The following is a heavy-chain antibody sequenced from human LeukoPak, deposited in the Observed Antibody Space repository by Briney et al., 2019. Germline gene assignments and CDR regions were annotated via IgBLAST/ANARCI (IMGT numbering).Heavy chain of an antibody. D-gene: IGHD3-10*01. CDR2: ISGSADWT. CDR3: AKDPYGSGSYYAHPHWFDP. Sequence: GGSLRLSCAASGFTFRSKAMSWVRQAPGKGLEWVSGISGSADWTDYGESVKGRFTISRDNSKNTLYLQMNSLSAEDTAIYFCAKDPYGSGSYYAHPHWFDPWGQGTLVTVSS. J-gene: IGHJ5*02. V-gene: IGHV3-23*01. CDR1: GFTFRSKA.